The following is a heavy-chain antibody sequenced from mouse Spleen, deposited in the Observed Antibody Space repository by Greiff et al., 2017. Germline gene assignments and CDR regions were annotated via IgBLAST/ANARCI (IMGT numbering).Heavy chain of an antibody. D-gene: IGHD2-13*01. V-gene: IGHV1-69*01. CDR2: IDPSDSYT. CDR1: GYTFTSYW. Sequence: QVQLQQPGAELVMPGASVKLSCKASGYTFTSYWMHWVKQRPGQGLEWIGEIDPSDSYTNYNQKFKGKATLTVDKSSSTAYMQLSSLTSEDSAVYYCAYYGDSFAYWGQGTLVTVSA. J-gene: IGHJ3*01. CDR3: AYYGDSFAY.